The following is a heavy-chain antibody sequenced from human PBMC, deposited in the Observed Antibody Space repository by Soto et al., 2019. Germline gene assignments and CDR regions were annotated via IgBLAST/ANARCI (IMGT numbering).Heavy chain of an antibody. CDR2: MNPNSGNT. Sequence: ASVKVSCKASGYTFTSYDINWVRQATGQGLEWMGWMNPNSGNTGYAQKFQGRVTMTRNTSISTAYMELSSLRSEDTAVYYCARGPFLEWFPRCPLDVWGKGTTVTVSS. D-gene: IGHD3-3*02. J-gene: IGHJ6*04. CDR3: ARGPFLEWFPRCPLDV. V-gene: IGHV1-8*01. CDR1: GYTFTSYD.